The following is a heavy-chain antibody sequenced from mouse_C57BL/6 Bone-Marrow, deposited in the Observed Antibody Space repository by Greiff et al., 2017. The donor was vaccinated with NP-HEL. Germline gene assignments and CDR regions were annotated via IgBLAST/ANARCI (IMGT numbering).Heavy chain of an antibody. Sequence: VQLQQSGAELVRPGTSVKVSCKASGYAFTNYLIEWVKQRPGQGLEWIGVINPGSGGTHYNEKFKGKATLTADKSSSTAYMQLSSLTSEDSAVYFCARGYYGSSGFAYWGQGTLVTVSA. CDR1: GYAFTNYL. CDR3: ARGYYGSSGFAY. J-gene: IGHJ3*01. V-gene: IGHV1-54*01. D-gene: IGHD1-1*01. CDR2: INPGSGGT.